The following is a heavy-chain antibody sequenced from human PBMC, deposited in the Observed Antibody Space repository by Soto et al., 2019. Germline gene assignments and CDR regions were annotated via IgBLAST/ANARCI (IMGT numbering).Heavy chain of an antibody. J-gene: IGHJ4*02. V-gene: IGHV4-59*12. D-gene: IGHD2-8*02. Sequence: TSETLSLTCTVSGGSISSYYWSWIRQPPGKGLEWIGYIYYSGSTNYNPSLKSRVTISVDTSKNQFSLKLTSVTAADTAVYYCARYKITGLFDYWGQGTLVTV. CDR2: IYYSGST. CDR3: ARYKITGLFDY. CDR1: GGSISSYY.